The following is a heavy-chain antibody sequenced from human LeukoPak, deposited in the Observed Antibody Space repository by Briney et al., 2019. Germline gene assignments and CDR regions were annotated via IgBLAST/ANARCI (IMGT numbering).Heavy chain of an antibody. CDR1: GFTFSNAW. J-gene: IGHJ5*01. CDR3: AKDRHAPGRYCSSTTCFPFDS. D-gene: IGHD2-2*01. Sequence: GGSLRLSCAASGFTFSNAWMSWVRQAPGKGLEWVGRIKSKTDGGTTDYAAPVKGRFTISRDDSKNTLYLQMNSLRAEDTAVYYCAKDRHAPGRYCSSTTCFPFDSWGQGTLVTVSS. CDR2: IKSKTDGGTT. V-gene: IGHV3-15*01.